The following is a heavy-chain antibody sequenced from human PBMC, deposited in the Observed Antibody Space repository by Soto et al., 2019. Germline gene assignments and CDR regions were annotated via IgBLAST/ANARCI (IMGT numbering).Heavy chain of an antibody. CDR3: AWGYDILTGNNWFDP. CDR1: GYTFTSYG. D-gene: IGHD3-9*01. J-gene: IGHJ5*02. Sequence: ASVKVSCKASGYTFTSYGISWVRQAPGQGLEWMGWISAYNGNTNYAQKLQGRVTMTTDTSTSTAYMELRSLRSDDTAVYYCAWGYDILTGNNWFDPWGQGTLVTVSS. CDR2: ISAYNGNT. V-gene: IGHV1-18*01.